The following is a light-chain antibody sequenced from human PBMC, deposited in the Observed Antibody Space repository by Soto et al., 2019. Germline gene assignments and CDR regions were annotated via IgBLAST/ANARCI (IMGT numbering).Light chain of an antibody. Sequence: QSALTQPRSVSGSPGQSVTSSCTGTSSDVGAYNYVSWYQQHPGEAPKLMIYDVSKRPSGVPDRFSGSKSGNTASLTISGLQAEDEADYYCCSYAGTYTYVFGTGTKVT. J-gene: IGLJ1*01. CDR2: DVS. V-gene: IGLV2-11*01. CDR1: SSDVGAYNY. CDR3: CSYAGTYTYV.